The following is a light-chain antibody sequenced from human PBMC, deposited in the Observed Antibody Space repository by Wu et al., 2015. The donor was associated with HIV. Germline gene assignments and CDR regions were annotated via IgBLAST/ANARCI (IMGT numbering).Light chain of an antibody. CDR1: QSLGTY. V-gene: IGKV3-11*01. J-gene: IGKJ4*01. CDR3: QQRSNWLLT. Sequence: EIVLTQSPATLSSSPGERVTLSCRASQSLGTYLAWYQQKPGQAPRLLICEASSRATGIPDRFTASGSGTDFTLTISNLEPEDFAVYYCQQRSNWLLTFGGGTRVEIK. CDR2: EAS.